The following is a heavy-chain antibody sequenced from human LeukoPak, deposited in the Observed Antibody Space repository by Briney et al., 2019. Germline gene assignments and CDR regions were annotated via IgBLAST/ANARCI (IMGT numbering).Heavy chain of an antibody. CDR3: TTSLSSSSWSV. D-gene: IGHD6-13*01. Sequence: GGSLRLSCAASGITLSNAWMSWVRQAPGKGLEWFGRIKSKTDGGTTDYSAPVKGRFTISRDDSKNTLYLEMNSLKTEDTGVYYCTTSLSSSSWSVGGQGTLVTVSS. CDR1: GITLSNAW. V-gene: IGHV3-15*01. J-gene: IGHJ4*02. CDR2: IKSKTDGGTT.